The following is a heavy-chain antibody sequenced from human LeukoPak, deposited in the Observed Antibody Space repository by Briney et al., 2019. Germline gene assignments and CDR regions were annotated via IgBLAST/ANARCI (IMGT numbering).Heavy chain of an antibody. D-gene: IGHD3-22*01. CDR3: ARDSIQYYYDSTLGWFDP. V-gene: IGHV4-59*01. Sequence: SETLSLTCTVSGGSISSYYWSWIRQPPGKGLEWIGYIYYSGSTNYNPSLKSRVTISVDTSKNQFSLKLSSVTAADTAVYYCARDSIQYYYDSTLGWFDPWGQGTLVTVSS. J-gene: IGHJ5*02. CDR2: IYYSGST. CDR1: GGSISSYY.